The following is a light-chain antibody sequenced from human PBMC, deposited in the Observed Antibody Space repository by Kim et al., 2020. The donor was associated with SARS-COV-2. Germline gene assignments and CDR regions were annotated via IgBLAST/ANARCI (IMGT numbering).Light chain of an antibody. Sequence: QAGLTQPPSVSKDLRQTATLTCTGNNNNVGYEGAAWLQQHRGHPPRLLSYRNNDRPSGISERFSASRSGTTASLTITGLQPEDEADYYCSAWDSSLKGWVFGGGTQLTVL. CDR2: RNN. CDR1: NNNVGYEG. J-gene: IGLJ3*02. V-gene: IGLV10-54*04. CDR3: SAWDSSLKGWV.